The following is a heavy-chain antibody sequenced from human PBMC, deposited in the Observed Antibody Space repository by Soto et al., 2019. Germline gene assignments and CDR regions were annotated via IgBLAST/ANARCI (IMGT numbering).Heavy chain of an antibody. D-gene: IGHD3-10*01. J-gene: IGHJ6*02. V-gene: IGHV4-31*03. CDR1: GGSISSGGYY. CDR3: ARDNYYGSGSYINGMDV. Sequence: SETLSLTSTVSGGSISSGGYYWSWIRQHPGKGLEWIGYIYYSGSTYYNPSLKSRVTISVDTSKNQFSLKLSSVTAADTAVYYCARDNYYGSGSYINGMDVWDQETTVTVSS. CDR2: IYYSGST.